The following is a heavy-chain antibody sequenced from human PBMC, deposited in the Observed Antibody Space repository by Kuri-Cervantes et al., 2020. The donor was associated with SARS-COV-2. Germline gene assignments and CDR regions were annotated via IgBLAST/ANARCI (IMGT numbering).Heavy chain of an antibody. V-gene: IGHV1-3*04. CDR2: IHTGNGNT. CDR1: GYTFTRYS. Sequence: ASVKVSCKASGYTFTRYSMHWVRQAPGQRLEWMGWIHTGNGNTKYSQKFHGRVTITRDTSASTAYLELSSPRSEDTAVYYCARWGPIAVAGTFSYYYGMDVWGQGTTVTVSS. D-gene: IGHD6-19*01. CDR3: ARWGPIAVAGTFSYYYGMDV. J-gene: IGHJ6*02.